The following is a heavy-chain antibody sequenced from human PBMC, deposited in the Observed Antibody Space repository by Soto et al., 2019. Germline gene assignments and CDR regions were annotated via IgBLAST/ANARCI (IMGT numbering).Heavy chain of an antibody. CDR3: ARDIDPYCSCGSCYDPFDY. CDR1: GFTFISYS. CDR2: ISSSSSTI. J-gene: IGHJ4*02. D-gene: IGHD2-15*01. V-gene: IGHV3-48*01. Sequence: GGSLRLSCAASGFTFISYSMNWVLQAPWKGLEWVSYISSSSSTIYYADSVKGRFTISRDNAKKSLYLQMNSLRAEDTAVYYCARDIDPYCSCGSCYDPFDYWGQGTLVTVSS.